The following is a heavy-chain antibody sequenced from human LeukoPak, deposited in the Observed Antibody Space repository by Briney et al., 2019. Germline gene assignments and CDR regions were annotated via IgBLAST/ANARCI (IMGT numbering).Heavy chain of an antibody. CDR1: GGSFSGYY. V-gene: IGHV4-34*01. CDR3: ARRRPFTMIVVINNWFDP. CDR2: INHSGST. Sequence: PSETLSLTCAVYGGSFSGYYWSWIRQPPGKGLEWIGEINHSGSTNYNPSLKSRVTISVDTSKNQFSLKLSSVTAADTAVYYCARRRPFTMIVVINNWFDPWGQGTLVTVSS. D-gene: IGHD3-22*01. J-gene: IGHJ5*02.